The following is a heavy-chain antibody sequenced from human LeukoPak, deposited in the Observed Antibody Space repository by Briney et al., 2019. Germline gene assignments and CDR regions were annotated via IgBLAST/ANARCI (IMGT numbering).Heavy chain of an antibody. D-gene: IGHD6-19*01. V-gene: IGHV3-30-3*01. CDR2: ISYDGSNK. Sequence: GRSLRLSCAASGFTFSSYAMHWVRRAPGKGLEWVALISYDGSNKYYADSVKGRFTISRDNAKNSLYLQMNSLRAEDTAVYYCARENWYSSDWYRLDHWGQGTLVTVSS. CDR1: GFTFSSYA. J-gene: IGHJ4*02. CDR3: ARENWYSSDWYRLDH.